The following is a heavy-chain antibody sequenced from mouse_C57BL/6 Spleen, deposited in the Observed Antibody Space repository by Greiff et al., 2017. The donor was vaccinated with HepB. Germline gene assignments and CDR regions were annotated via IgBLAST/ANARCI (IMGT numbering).Heavy chain of an antibody. V-gene: IGHV5-16*01. D-gene: IGHD2-5*01. J-gene: IGHJ1*03. CDR1: GFTFSDYY. CDR3: ARDSNYDWYFDV. CDR2: INYDGSST. Sequence: EVKVVESEGGLVQPGSSMKLSCTASGFTFSDYYMAWVRQDPEKGLEWVANINYDGSSTYYLDSLKSRFIISRDNATNILYLQMSSLKSEDTATYYCARDSNYDWYFDVWGTGTTVTVSS.